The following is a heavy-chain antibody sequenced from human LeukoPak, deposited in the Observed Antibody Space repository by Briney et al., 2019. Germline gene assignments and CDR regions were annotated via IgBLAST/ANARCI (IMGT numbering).Heavy chain of an antibody. CDR3: ARGWRRKLDY. CDR2: INHSGST. D-gene: IGHD1-1*01. CDR1: GGSFSGYY. Sequence: SETLSLTCAVYGGSFSGYYWSWIRQPPGKGLEWIGEINHSGSTNYNPSLKSRVTISVDTSKNQLSLKLSSVTAADTAVYYCARGWRRKLDYWGQGTLVTVSS. V-gene: IGHV4-34*01. J-gene: IGHJ4*02.